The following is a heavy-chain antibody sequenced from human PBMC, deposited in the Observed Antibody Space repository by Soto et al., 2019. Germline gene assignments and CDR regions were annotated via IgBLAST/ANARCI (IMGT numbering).Heavy chain of an antibody. V-gene: IGHV1-8*01. CDR3: ARGNTVAGANWFDP. CDR1: GYTFTSYD. CDR2: MNPNSGNT. D-gene: IGHD6-19*01. J-gene: IGHJ5*02. Sequence: QVQLVQSGAEVKKPGASVKVSCKASGYTFTSYDINWVRQATGQGLEWMGWMNPNSGNTGYAQKFQGRVTMTRNTSISTAYMELRSLRSEDTAVYYCARGNTVAGANWFDPWGQGTLVTVSS.